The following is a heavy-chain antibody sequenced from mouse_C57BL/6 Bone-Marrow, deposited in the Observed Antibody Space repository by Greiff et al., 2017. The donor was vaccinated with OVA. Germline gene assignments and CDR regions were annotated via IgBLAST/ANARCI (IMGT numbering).Heavy chain of an antibody. D-gene: IGHD1-1*01. J-gene: IGHJ4*01. CDR1: GFSLSTSGMG. Sequence: ESGPGILQSSQTLSLTCSFSGFSLSTSGMGVSWIRQPSGKGLEWLAHIYWDDDKRYNPSLKSRLTISKDTSRNQVFLKITSVDTADTATYYWARKGAVYYYGSRGAMDYWGQGTSVTVSS. CDR3: ARKGAVYYYGSRGAMDY. V-gene: IGHV8-12*01. CDR2: IYWDDDK.